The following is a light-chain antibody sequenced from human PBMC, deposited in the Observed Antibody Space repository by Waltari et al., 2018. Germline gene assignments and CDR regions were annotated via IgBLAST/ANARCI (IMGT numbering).Light chain of an antibody. J-gene: IGLJ2*01. Sequence: QSALTQPASVSGSPGQSITISCTGTSSDVGGYNYVSWYQQHPGKAPKLMMYDVSNRPSGVARRFCGSKSGNTASLTISGLQAEDEADYYCSSYTSSSTRVVFGGGTKLTVL. CDR3: SSYTSSSTRVV. CDR2: DVS. CDR1: SSDVGGYNY. V-gene: IGLV2-14*03.